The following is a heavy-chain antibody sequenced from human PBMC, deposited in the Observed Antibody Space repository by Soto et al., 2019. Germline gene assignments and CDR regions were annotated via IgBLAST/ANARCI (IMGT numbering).Heavy chain of an antibody. CDR2: MDPSDSYT. CDR1: GDSITKYL. V-gene: IGHV5-10-1*01. Sequence: PGESLKISCKGPGDSITKYLISWLRQMPGKVLEWMGKMDPSDSYTNYSPSFQGHVTISIDKSINTVYLQWSSLRASDTAMYYCENLGGSRPKVPYWGQATLDTLSS. D-gene: IGHD3-16*01. J-gene: IGHJ4*02. CDR3: ENLGGSRPKVPY.